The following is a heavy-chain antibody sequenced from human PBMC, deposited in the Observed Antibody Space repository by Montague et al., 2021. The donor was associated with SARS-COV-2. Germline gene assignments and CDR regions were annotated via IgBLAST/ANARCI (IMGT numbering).Heavy chain of an antibody. J-gene: IGHJ3*02. CDR1: GFTFSYYD. D-gene: IGHD3-16*02. V-gene: IGHV3-48*03. CDR2: ISTSAYTT. CDR3: TRDYRSVVGDGLDI. Sequence: SLRLSCAASGFTFSYYDMNWVRPAPGKGPEWISYISTSAYTTSYVGSVKGRFTISRDNGKNSLYLQMNSLRVEDTAVYYCTRDYRSVVGDGLDIWGQGTKVTVSS.